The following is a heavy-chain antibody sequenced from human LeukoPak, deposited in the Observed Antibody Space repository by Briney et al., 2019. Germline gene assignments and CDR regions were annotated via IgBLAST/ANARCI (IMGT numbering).Heavy chain of an antibody. V-gene: IGHV3-30*02. D-gene: IGHD1-1*01. Sequence: PGGSLRLSCAASGFTFSSYGMHWVRQAPGKGLEWVAFIRYDGSNKCYADSVKGRFTISRDNSKNTLYLQMNSLRAEDTAVYYCAKATAPRPFDYWGQGTLVTVSS. CDR3: AKATAPRPFDY. CDR1: GFTFSSYG. J-gene: IGHJ4*02. CDR2: IRYDGSNK.